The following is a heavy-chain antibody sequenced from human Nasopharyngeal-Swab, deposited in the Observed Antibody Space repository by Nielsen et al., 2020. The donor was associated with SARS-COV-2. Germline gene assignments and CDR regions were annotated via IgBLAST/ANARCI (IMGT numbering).Heavy chain of an antibody. Sequence: ASVKVSCKASGYTFTSYAMNWVRQAPGQGLEWMGWINTNTGDPTYAQGFTGRFVFSLDTSVSTAYLQISSLKAEDTAVHYCASGKHSSGWYGLDAFDIWGQGTMVTVSS. CDR3: ASGKHSSGWYGLDAFDI. J-gene: IGHJ3*02. CDR2: INTNTGDP. V-gene: IGHV7-4-1*02. CDR1: GYTFTSYA. D-gene: IGHD6-19*01.